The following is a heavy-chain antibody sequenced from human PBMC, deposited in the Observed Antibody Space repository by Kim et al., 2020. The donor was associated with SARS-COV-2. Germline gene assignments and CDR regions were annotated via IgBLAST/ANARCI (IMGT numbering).Heavy chain of an antibody. Sequence: GGSLRLSCADSGFTFSSYYMSWVRQAPGKGLEWVANINLDGSEKYYVDSVKGRFTISRDNAKKSLYLQINSLRAEDTAVYYCARESMATFDYWGQGTVVT. CDR3: ARESMATFDY. D-gene: IGHD2-8*01. CDR1: GFTFSSYY. V-gene: IGHV3-7*01. CDR2: INLDGSEK. J-gene: IGHJ4*02.